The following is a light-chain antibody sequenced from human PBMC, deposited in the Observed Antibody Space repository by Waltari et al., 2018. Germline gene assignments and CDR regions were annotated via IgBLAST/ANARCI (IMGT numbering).Light chain of an antibody. CDR3: LVWHSTIDHQGV. CDR2: YDS. CDR1: NSGSKS. J-gene: IGLJ2*01. V-gene: IGLV3-21*04. Sequence: SYVVTQSPSVSVAPGETARITCGGDNSGSKSVHLYQQRPGQAPVLVISYDSDRPSGIPERFSGSNSGNTATLTISWVEAEDEADYYCLVWHSTIDHQGVFGGGTKLTVL.